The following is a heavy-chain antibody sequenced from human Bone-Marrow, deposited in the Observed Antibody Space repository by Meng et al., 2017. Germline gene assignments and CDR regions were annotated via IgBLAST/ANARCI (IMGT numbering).Heavy chain of an antibody. CDR3: ARERGEYYYDSSGYYYPGNFDY. V-gene: IGHV4-34*01. CDR2: INHSGST. CDR1: FTSYG. D-gene: IGHD3-22*01. Sequence: FTSYGMGWIRQPPGKGLEWIGEINHSGSTNYNPSLKSRVTISVDTSKNQFSLKLSSVTAADTAVYYCARERGEYYYDSSGYYYPGNFDYWGQGTLVTVSS. J-gene: IGHJ4*02.